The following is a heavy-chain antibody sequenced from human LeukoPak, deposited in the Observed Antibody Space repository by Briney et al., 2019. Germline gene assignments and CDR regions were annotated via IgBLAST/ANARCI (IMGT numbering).Heavy chain of an antibody. CDR3: RRHGVGEGAFDI. J-gene: IGHJ3*02. CDR1: GRSISSYY. CDR2: IYTSGNT. D-gene: IGHD3-10*01. Sequence: TSETLSLTCTVSGRSISSYYWSWIRQPPGKGLEWIGYIYTSGNTNYNPSLKSRVTISVATPKNQFSLKLRSVTAGDPAGIFLRRHGVGEGAFDIWGQGTMVTDSS. V-gene: IGHV4-4*09.